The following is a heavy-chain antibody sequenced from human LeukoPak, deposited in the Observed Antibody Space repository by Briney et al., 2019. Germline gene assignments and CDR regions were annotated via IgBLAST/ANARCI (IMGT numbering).Heavy chain of an antibody. Sequence: PGESLKISCKASGYTFTRYWIGWVRQVPGKGLEWMGIIYPGDSDTRYSPSFRGRVTISADKAISTAYLQWSSLEASDTAMYYCARRYYSGDSCLGYWGQGTLVTVSS. CDR1: GYTFTRYW. J-gene: IGHJ4*02. D-gene: IGHD2-15*01. CDR3: ARRYYSGDSCLGY. V-gene: IGHV5-51*01. CDR2: IYPGDSDT.